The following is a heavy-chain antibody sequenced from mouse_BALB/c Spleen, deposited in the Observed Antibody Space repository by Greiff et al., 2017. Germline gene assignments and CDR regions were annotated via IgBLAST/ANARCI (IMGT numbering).Heavy chain of an antibody. CDR2: INSNGGST. CDR1: GFTFSSYY. V-gene: IGHV5-6-2*01. J-gene: IGHJ4*01. D-gene: IGHD2-1*01. Sequence: EVMLVESGGGLVKLGGSLKLSCAASGFTFSSYYMSWVRQTPEKRLELVAAINSNGGSTYYPDTVKGRFTISRDNAKNTLYLQMSSLKSEDTALYYCARVTGYYYAMDYWGQGTSVTVSS. CDR3: ARVTGYYYAMDY.